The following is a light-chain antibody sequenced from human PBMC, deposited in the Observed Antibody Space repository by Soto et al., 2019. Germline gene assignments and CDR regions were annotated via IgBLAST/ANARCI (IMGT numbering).Light chain of an antibody. CDR2: GAS. V-gene: IGKV3-20*01. CDR1: QSVSSNY. Sequence: MVLTKSPCTLSLSPGERATLSCRASQSVSSNYLAWYQQKPGQAPRLLIYGASSRATGIPDRFSGSGSGTDFTLTISRLEPEDFAVYYCQHYGSSPETFGQGTKVDIK. J-gene: IGKJ1*01. CDR3: QHYGSSPET.